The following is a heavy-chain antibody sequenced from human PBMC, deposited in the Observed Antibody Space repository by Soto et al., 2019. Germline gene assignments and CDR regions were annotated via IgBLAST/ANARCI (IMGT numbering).Heavy chain of an antibody. V-gene: IGHV6-1*01. Sequence: PSQTLSLPCAISGDSVSSNSAAWNWIRQSPSRGLEWLGRTYYRSKWYNDYAVSVKSRITINPDTSKNQFSLQLNSVTPEDTAVYYCAREGVGLMVYAPEFDYWGQGTLVTVSS. J-gene: IGHJ4*02. D-gene: IGHD2-8*01. CDR1: GDSVSSNSAA. CDR3: AREGVGLMVYAPEFDY. CDR2: TYYRSKWYN.